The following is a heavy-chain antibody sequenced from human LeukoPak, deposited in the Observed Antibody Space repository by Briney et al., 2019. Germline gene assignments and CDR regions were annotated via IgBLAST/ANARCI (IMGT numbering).Heavy chain of an antibody. D-gene: IGHD6-13*01. CDR3: AGRGIAHS. V-gene: IGHV3-23*01. CDR2: ISYKSGTPT. CDR1: GFTFGDYG. J-gene: IGHJ5*02. Sequence: HPGGSLRLSCAASGFTFGDYGMTWVRQAPGKGLECVSAISYKSGTPTYYADSVKGRFTISRDNSRNTVYLQMNSLRAEDTAIYYCAGRGIAHSWGQGTLVTVSS.